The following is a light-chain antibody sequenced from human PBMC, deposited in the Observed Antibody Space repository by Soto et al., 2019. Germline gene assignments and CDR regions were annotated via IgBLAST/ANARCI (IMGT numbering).Light chain of an antibody. V-gene: IGLV2-8*01. J-gene: IGLJ2*01. CDR2: EVS. CDR1: SSDVGGYDY. CDR3: SSSAGGPVV. Sequence: QSVLTQPPSASGSSGQSVIISCTGTSSDVGGYDYVSWYQQHPGRAPKLMIYEVSKRPSGVPDRFSGSKSGNTASLTVSGIQADDEADYSCSSSAGGPVVFGGGPKLTVL.